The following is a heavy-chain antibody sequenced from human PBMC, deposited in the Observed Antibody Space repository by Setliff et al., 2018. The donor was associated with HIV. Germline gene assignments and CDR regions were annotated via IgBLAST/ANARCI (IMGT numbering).Heavy chain of an antibody. CDR3: ARVFPHPYGNSWFDT. CDR1: GGSFSGYY. CDR2: IYYSGST. J-gene: IGHJ5*02. Sequence: ETLSLTCAVYGGSFSGYYWSWIRQHPGKGLEWMGYIYYSGSTYYNPSLKSRVTISLDTSKNQFSLKLSSVTAADTAVYYCARVFPHPYGNSWFDTWGQGILVTVSS. D-gene: IGHD3-16*01. V-gene: IGHV4-34*01.